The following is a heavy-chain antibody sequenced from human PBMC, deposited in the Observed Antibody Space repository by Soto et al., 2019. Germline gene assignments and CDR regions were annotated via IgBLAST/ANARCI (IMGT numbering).Heavy chain of an antibody. CDR1: GFSFSEYG. V-gene: IGHV3-23*04. Sequence: EIQLVESGGGLAQPGGSLRLSCVASGFSFSEYGMSWVRQTPQKTLEWVASISGNKMTTFYPDSVKGRFFISRDNSDNPLHLQMNSLRDDDTAIYYCAKRRLNTITSLSDWWGQGVQVTVSS. CDR2: ISGNKMTT. D-gene: IGHD3-16*02. CDR3: AKRRLNTITSLSDW. J-gene: IGHJ1*01.